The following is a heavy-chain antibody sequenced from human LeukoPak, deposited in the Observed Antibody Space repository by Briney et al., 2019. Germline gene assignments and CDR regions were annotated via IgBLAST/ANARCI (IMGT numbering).Heavy chain of an antibody. CDR1: GFTFSSYA. D-gene: IGHD3-10*01. V-gene: IGHV3-23*01. CDR3: AKGIKSFGY. J-gene: IGHJ4*02. Sequence: GGSPRLSCAASGFTFSSYAMSWVRQAPGKGLEWVSTISASGGSTYYADSVKGRFTISRDNSKNTLYLQMNSLRAEDTAVYYCAKGIKSFGYWGQGTLVTVSS. CDR2: ISASGGST.